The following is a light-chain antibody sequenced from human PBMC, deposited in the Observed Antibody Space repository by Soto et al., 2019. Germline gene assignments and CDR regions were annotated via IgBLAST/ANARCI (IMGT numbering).Light chain of an antibody. J-gene: IGKJ2*01. CDR3: QEYGRSPYT. V-gene: IGKV3-15*01. CDR1: QSVGIS. Sequence: EIVMTQSPATLSVSPGERATLSCRASQSVGISLAWYQQKPGQAPRLLIYRASTRATGIPDRFSGSGSGTEFTLTISRLEPEDSAIYFCQEYGRSPYTFGLGTKLEIK. CDR2: RAS.